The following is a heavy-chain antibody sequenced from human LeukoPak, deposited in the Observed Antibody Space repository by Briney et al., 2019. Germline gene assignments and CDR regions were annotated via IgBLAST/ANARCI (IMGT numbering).Heavy chain of an antibody. CDR3: AREGGPCSGGSCYLDY. CDR2: NNPNSGGT. CDR1: GYTFTGYY. D-gene: IGHD2-15*01. J-gene: IGHJ4*02. Sequence: ASVKVSCKASGYTFTGYYMHWVRQAPGQGLEWMGWNNPNSGGTNYAQKFQGRVTMTRDTSISTAYMELSRLRSDDTAVYYCAREGGPCSGGSCYLDYWGQGTLVTVSS. V-gene: IGHV1-2*02.